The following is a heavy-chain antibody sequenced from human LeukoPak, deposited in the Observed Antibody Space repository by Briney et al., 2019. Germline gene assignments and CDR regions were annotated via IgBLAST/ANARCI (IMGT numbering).Heavy chain of an antibody. CDR1: GGSISSSSYY. J-gene: IGHJ6*03. CDR3: ARGRRNYGDYYYYMDV. V-gene: IGHV4-39*07. Sequence: SETLSLTCTVSGGSISSSSYYWGWIRQPPGKGLEWIGEINHSGSTNYNPSLKSRVTISVDTSKNQFSLKLSSVTAADTAVYYCARGRRNYGDYYYYMDVWGKGTTVTVSS. D-gene: IGHD1-7*01. CDR2: INHSGST.